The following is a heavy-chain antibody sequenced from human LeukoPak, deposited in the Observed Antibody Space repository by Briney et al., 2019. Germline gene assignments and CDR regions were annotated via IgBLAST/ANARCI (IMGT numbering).Heavy chain of an antibody. J-gene: IGHJ3*02. CDR1: GGSISSYY. CDR2: IYYSGST. D-gene: IGHD6-6*01. Sequence: SETLSLTCTVSGGSISSYYWSWIRQPPGKGLEWIGYIYYSGSTNYNPSLKSRVTISVDTSKNQFSLKLSSVTAADTAVYYCARDAVLSRSFADPTGYDAFDIWGQGTMVTVSS. V-gene: IGHV4-59*01. CDR3: ARDAVLSRSFADPTGYDAFDI.